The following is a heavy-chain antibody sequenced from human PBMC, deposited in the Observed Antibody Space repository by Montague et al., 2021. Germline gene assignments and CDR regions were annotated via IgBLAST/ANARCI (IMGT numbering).Heavy chain of an antibody. CDR3: AREVAPGSGSNSVDY. Sequence: SLRLSCAASDFTFSTYAMHWVCQAPGKGLEWVAVIWYDGSNKFYADSVKGRFTISRDNSKNTLYLQMNNLRAEDTAMYYCAREVAPGSGSNSVDYWGQGTLVTVSS. D-gene: IGHD3-10*01. CDR1: DFTFSTYA. V-gene: IGHV3-33*01. CDR2: IWYDGSNK. J-gene: IGHJ4*02.